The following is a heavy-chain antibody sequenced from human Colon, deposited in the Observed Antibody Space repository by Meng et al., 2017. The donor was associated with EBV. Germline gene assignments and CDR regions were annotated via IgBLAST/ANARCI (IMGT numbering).Heavy chain of an antibody. CDR1: DRSRSGRNW. Sequence: HVEFSGPGVRESSVPLSPTCALPDRSRSGRNWWSWVRQPPGKGLEWIGEIYHSGSTNYNPSLKSRVTISVDESKNQFSLRLSSVTAADTAVYYCARVGAYCGGDCYHPRWGQGTLVTVSS. V-gene: IGHV4-4*02. J-gene: IGHJ4*02. D-gene: IGHD2-21*02. CDR2: IYHSGST. CDR3: ARVGAYCGGDCYHPR.